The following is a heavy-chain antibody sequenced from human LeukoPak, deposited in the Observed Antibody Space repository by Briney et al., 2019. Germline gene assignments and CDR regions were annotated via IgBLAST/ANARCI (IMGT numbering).Heavy chain of an antibody. Sequence: GGSLRLSCAASGFTFSSYWMSWVRQAPGKGLEWVANIKQDGSEKYYVDPVKGRFTISRENAKNSLYLQMNSLRAEDTAVYYCAREGSCDAFDIWGQGTMVTVSS. D-gene: IGHD3-10*01. CDR3: AREGSCDAFDI. V-gene: IGHV3-7*01. J-gene: IGHJ3*02. CDR2: IKQDGSEK. CDR1: GFTFSSYW.